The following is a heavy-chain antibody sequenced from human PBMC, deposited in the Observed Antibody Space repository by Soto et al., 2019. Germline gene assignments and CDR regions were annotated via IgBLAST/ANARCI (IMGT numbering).Heavy chain of an antibody. V-gene: IGHV4-39*01. CDR1: GGSISSSSYY. CDR2: IYYSGST. Sequence: QLQLQESGPGLVKPSETLSLTCTVSGGSISSSSYYWGWIRQPPGKGLEWIGSIYYSGSTYYNPSLKSRVTISVDTSKNQFSLKLSSVTAADTAVYYCARHGWAYSSRPFDYWGQGTLVTVSS. CDR3: ARHGWAYSSRPFDY. D-gene: IGHD6-13*01. J-gene: IGHJ4*02.